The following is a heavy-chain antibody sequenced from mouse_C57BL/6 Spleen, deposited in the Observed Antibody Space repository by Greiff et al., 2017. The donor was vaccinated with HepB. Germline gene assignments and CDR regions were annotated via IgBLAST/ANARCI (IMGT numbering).Heavy chain of an antibody. Sequence: QVQLQQPGAELVKPGASVKLSCKASGYTFTSYWMQWVKQRPGQGLEWIGEIDPSDSYTNYNQKFKGKATLTVDTSSSTAYMQLSSLTSGDSAVYYCAGTYRYAMDYWGQGTSVTVSS. J-gene: IGHJ4*01. CDR3: AGTYRYAMDY. D-gene: IGHD4-1*01. CDR2: IDPSDSYT. V-gene: IGHV1-50*01. CDR1: GYTFTSYW.